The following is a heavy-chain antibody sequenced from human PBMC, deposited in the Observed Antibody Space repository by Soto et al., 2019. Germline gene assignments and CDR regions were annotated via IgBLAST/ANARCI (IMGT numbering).Heavy chain of an antibody. V-gene: IGHV4-59*01. D-gene: IGHD5-18*01. Sequence: QVQLQESGPGLVKPSETLSLTCTVSGGSISSYYWSWIRQPPGKGLEWIGYIYYSGSTNYNPSLKSRVTISVDTSKNQFSLKLSSVTAADTAVYYCARGVKSGYSYGLYYYGMYVWGQGTTVTVSS. J-gene: IGHJ6*02. CDR2: IYYSGST. CDR1: GGSISSYY. CDR3: ARGVKSGYSYGLYYYGMYV.